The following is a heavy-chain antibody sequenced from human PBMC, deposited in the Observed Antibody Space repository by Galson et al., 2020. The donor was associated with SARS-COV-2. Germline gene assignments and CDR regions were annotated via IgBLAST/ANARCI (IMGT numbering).Heavy chain of an antibody. CDR3: ARAPTWAAPGTVRDAFDI. CDR2: INGDESII. CDR1: GFTFTTYW. V-gene: IGHV3-74*01. D-gene: IGHD6-13*01. J-gene: IGHJ3*02. Sequence: GESLKISCAASGFTFTTYWMHWVRQAPGKGLVWVSRINGDESIIDYADSVKGRFTISRDNAKNTLYLQMNSLRAEDTAVYYCARAPTWAAPGTVRDAFDIWGQGTLVAVSS.